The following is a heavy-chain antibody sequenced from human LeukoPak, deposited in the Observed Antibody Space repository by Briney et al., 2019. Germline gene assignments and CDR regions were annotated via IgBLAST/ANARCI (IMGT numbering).Heavy chain of an antibody. CDR1: GGSFSGYY. Sequence: PSETLSLTCAVYGGSFSGYYWSWIRQPPGKGLEWIGEINHSGSTNYNPSLKSRVAISVDTSKNQFSLKLSSVTAADTAVYYCARQGEIAAAGTGWFDPWGQGTLVTVSS. D-gene: IGHD6-13*01. V-gene: IGHV4-34*01. CDR3: ARQGEIAAAGTGWFDP. CDR2: INHSGST. J-gene: IGHJ5*02.